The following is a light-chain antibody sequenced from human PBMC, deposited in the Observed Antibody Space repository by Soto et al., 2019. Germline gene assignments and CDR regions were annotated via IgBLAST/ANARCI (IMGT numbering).Light chain of an antibody. J-gene: IGKJ5*01. V-gene: IGKV1-39*01. Sequence: DIQMTQSPFTLSGSVGDRVTITCRASQSISSYLNWYQQKPGKAPKLLIYAASSLQSGVPSRFSGSGSGTDFTLTISSLQPEDFATYYCQQSYSTPPITFGQGTRLEIK. CDR2: AAS. CDR1: QSISSY. CDR3: QQSYSTPPIT.